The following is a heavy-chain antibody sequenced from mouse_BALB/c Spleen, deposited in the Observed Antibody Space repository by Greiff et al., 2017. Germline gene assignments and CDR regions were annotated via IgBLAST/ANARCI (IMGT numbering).Heavy chain of an antibody. CDR3: ARKAGAMDY. V-gene: IGHV5-17*02. CDR2: ISSGSSTI. J-gene: IGHJ4*01. CDR1: GFTFSSFG. Sequence: EVQRVESGGGLVQPGGSRKLSCAASGFTFSSFGMHWVRQAPEKGLEWVAYISSGSSTIYYADTVKGRFTISRDNPKNTLFLQMTSLRSEDTAMYYCARKAGAMDYWGQGTSVTVSS.